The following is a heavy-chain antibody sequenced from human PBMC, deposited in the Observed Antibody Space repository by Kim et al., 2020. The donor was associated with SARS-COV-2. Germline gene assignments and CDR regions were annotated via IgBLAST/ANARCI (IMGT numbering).Heavy chain of an antibody. Sequence: GGSLRLSCAASGFTFSSYWMSWVRQAPGKGLEWVANIKQDGSEKYYVDSVKGRFTISRDNAKNSLYLQMNSLRAEDTAVYYCARALTYYDFWSGYSDYWGQGTLVTVSS. CDR2: IKQDGSEK. V-gene: IGHV3-7*01. D-gene: IGHD3-3*01. CDR3: ARALTYYDFWSGYSDY. CDR1: GFTFSSYW. J-gene: IGHJ4*02.